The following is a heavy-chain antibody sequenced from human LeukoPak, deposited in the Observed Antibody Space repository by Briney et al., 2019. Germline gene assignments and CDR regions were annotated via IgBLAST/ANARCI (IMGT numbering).Heavy chain of an antibody. CDR1: GGSFSGYY. Sequence: SETLSLTCAVYGGSFSGYYWSWIRQPPGKGLQWIGEINHSGSTNYNPSLKSRVTISVDTSKNQFSLKLSSVTAADTAVYYCAKQRRPAYYYGSGSAFDIWGQGTMVTVSS. CDR2: INHSGST. D-gene: IGHD3-10*01. V-gene: IGHV4-34*01. J-gene: IGHJ3*02. CDR3: AKQRRPAYYYGSGSAFDI.